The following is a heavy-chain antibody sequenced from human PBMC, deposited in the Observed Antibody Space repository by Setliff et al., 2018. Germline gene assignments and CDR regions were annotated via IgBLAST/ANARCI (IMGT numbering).Heavy chain of an antibody. Sequence: GGSLRLSCAASGFTFSDHYMDWVRQAPGKGLEWVGRSRNKGNSYSTEYAASVKGRFTISRDDSKNSLYLQMNSLKTEDTAVYYCTRARDRSGYWDFDYWGQGTRGTVS. V-gene: IGHV3-72*01. CDR3: TRARDRSGYWDFDY. CDR1: GFTFSDHY. J-gene: IGHJ4*02. D-gene: IGHD3-3*01. CDR2: SRNKGNSYST.